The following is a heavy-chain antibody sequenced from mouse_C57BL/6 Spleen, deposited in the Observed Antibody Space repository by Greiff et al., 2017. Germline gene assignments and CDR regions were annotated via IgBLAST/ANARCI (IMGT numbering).Heavy chain of an antibody. CDR2: IYPGDGDT. Sequence: QVQLQQSGAELVKPGASVKISCKASGYAFSSYWMNWVKQRPGKGLEWIGQIYPGDGDTNYNGKFKGKATLTADKSSSTAYMQLSSLTSEDSAVYFCSRCTTVVADCYLDHCAQGPTLTVSS. V-gene: IGHV1-80*01. CDR3: SRCTTVVADCYLDH. CDR1: GYAFSSYW. J-gene: IGHJ2*01. D-gene: IGHD1-1*01.